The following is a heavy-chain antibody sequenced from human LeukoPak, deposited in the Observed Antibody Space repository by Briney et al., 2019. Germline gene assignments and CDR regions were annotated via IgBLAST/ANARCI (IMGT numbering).Heavy chain of an antibody. CDR2: IYYSGST. CDR1: GGSISSGDYY. D-gene: IGHD5-12*01. V-gene: IGHV4-30-4*01. CDR3: ARVHIGAFDI. J-gene: IGHJ3*02. Sequence: SETLSLTCTVSGGSISSGDYYWSWIRLPPGKGLEWIGYIYYSGSTYYNPSLKSRVTISVDTSKNQFSLKLSSVTAADTAVYYCARVHIGAFDIWGQGTMVTVSS.